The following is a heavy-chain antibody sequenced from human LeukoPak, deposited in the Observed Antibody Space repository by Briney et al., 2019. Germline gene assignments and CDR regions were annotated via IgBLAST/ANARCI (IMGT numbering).Heavy chain of an antibody. CDR2: INPSGGST. J-gene: IGHJ4*02. Sequence: ASVKVSCKASGYTFTSYYMHWVRQAPGQGLEWMGIINPSGGSTSYAQKFQGRVTITRDTSTSTVYMELSSLRSEDTAVYYCARAFADDYGDYNFDYWGQGTLVTVSS. D-gene: IGHD4-17*01. CDR1: GYTFTSYY. CDR3: ARAFADDYGDYNFDY. V-gene: IGHV1-46*01.